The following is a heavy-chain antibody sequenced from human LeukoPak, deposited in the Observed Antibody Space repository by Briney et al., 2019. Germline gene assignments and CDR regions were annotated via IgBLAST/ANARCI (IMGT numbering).Heavy chain of an antibody. V-gene: IGHV3-30*02. CDR1: GFTFSSYG. J-gene: IGHJ4*02. Sequence: GGSLRLSCAASGFTFSSYGMHWVRQAPGKGLEWVAFIRYDGSNKYYADSVKGRFTISRDNSKNTLYLQMNSLRAEDTAVYYCATGPGYDSPLGYWGQGTLVTVSS. CDR3: ATGPGYDSPLGY. D-gene: IGHD3-22*01. CDR2: IRYDGSNK.